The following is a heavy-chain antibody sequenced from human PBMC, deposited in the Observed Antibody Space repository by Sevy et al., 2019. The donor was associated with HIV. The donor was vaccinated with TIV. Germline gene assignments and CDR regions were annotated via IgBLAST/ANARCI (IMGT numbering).Heavy chain of an antibody. Sequence: ASVKVSCKASGYTFTSYGISWVRQAPGQGLEWMGWISAYNGNTNYAQKLQGRDTMTTDTSTSTAYMELRSLRSDDTAVYYCARDNYYDSSGYGEYYFVYWGQGTLVTASS. J-gene: IGHJ4*02. CDR3: ARDNYYDSSGYGEYYFVY. CDR1: GYTFTSYG. V-gene: IGHV1-18*01. CDR2: ISAYNGNT. D-gene: IGHD3-22*01.